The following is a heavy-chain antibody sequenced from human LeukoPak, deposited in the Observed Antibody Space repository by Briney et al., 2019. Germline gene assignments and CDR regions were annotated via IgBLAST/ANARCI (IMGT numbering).Heavy chain of an antibody. D-gene: IGHD1-1*01. CDR2: IDRSGANT. V-gene: IGHV3-23*01. CDR3: ASKTGKTGTYD. Sequence: GGSLRLSCVVSGFNFFDYVMIWVRQAPGKGLEWVSSIDRSGANTYYADFVKGQFTISRDNSENTLFLQMNSLRAEDTAVYYCASKTGKTGTYDWGQGTLVTVSS. J-gene: IGHJ4*02. CDR1: GFNFFDYV.